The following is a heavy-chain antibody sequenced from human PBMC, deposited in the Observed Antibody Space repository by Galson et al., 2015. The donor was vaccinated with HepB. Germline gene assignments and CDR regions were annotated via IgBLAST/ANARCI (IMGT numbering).Heavy chain of an antibody. V-gene: IGHV3-23*01. J-gene: IGHJ5*02. CDR1: GFTFSSYA. D-gene: IGHD4-17*01. CDR3: SKDRLPNTVTTFWFDP. CDR2: VSGSGTST. Sequence: SLRLSCAASGFTFSSYAMSWVRQAPGKGLEWVSAVSGSGTSTYYADSVKGRFTISRDNSKNTLYLQVSSLRAEDTAVYYCSKDRLPNTVTTFWFDPWGQGTLVTVSS.